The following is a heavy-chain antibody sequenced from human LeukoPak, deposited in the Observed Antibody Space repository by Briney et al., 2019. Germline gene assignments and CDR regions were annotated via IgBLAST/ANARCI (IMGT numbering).Heavy chain of an antibody. CDR2: ISGSGGST. J-gene: IGHJ4*02. CDR3: ATPSRFSSGWYYFDY. V-gene: IGHV3-23*01. D-gene: IGHD6-19*01. CDR1: GFTFNTYA. Sequence: GGSLRLSCAAAGFTFNTYAIAWVRQAPGKGLEWVSAISGSGGSTYYADSVKGRFTISRDNSKNTLYLQMNSLRAEDTAVYYCATPSRFSSGWYYFDYWGQGTLVTVSS.